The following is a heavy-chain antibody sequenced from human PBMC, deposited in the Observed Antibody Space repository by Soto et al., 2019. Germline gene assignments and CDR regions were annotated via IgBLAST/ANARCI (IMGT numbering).Heavy chain of an antibody. D-gene: IGHD6-13*01. V-gene: IGHV4-4*07. CDR1: GGSISSYY. CDR3: AREKEYSSSPRGRFEP. Sequence: KPSETLSLTCTVSGGSISSYYWSWIRQPAGKGLEWIGRIYTSGSTNYNPSLKSRVTMSVDTSKNQFSLKLSSVTAADTAVYYCAREKEYSSSPRGRFEPWGQGTLVTVSS. CDR2: IYTSGST. J-gene: IGHJ5*02.